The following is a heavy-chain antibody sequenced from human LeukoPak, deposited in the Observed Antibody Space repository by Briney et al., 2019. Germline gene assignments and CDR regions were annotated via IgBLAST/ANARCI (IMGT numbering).Heavy chain of an antibody. D-gene: IGHD2-2*01. CDR2: IKQDGSEK. Sequence: GGSLRLSCGASGFSLSSHWMSWVRQAPGKGLEWVANIKQDGSEKNYVDSVKGRFTISRDNAKNSLYLQMNSLRAEDTAVYYCSRHIVVVSYYYYMDVWGKGTTVTVSS. V-gene: IGHV3-7*01. J-gene: IGHJ6*03. CDR3: SRHIVVVSYYYYMDV. CDR1: GFSLSSHW.